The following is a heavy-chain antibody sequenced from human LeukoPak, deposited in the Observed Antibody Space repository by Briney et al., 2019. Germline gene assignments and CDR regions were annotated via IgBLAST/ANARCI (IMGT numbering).Heavy chain of an antibody. J-gene: IGHJ4*02. Sequence: SETLSLTCTVSGYSISSGYYWGWIRQPPGKGLEWIGTISQSGSTYYNPSLKSRVTISVDTSNNQFSLKLSSVTAADTAVYYCARDRGTWNDDGFDYWGQGTLVTVSS. CDR3: ARDRGTWNDDGFDY. V-gene: IGHV4-38-2*02. CDR1: GYSISSGYY. D-gene: IGHD1-1*01. CDR2: ISQSGST.